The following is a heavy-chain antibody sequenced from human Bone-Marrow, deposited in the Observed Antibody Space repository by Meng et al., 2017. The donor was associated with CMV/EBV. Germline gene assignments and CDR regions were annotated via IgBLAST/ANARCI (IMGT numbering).Heavy chain of an antibody. J-gene: IGHJ4*02. V-gene: IGHV4-39*07. CDR1: GGSISSSSYY. CDR3: ARDGLGGSWHY. Sequence: QPQLQVSGPALVKPSETLSLTCTVSGGSISSSSYYWGWIRQPPGKGLEWIGSIYYSGSTYYNPSLKSRVTISVDTSKNQFSLKLSSVTAADTAVYYCARDGLGGSWHYWGQGTLVTVSS. D-gene: IGHD6-13*01. CDR2: IYYSGST.